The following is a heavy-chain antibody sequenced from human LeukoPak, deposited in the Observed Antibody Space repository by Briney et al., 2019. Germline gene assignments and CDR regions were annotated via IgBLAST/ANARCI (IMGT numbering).Heavy chain of an antibody. V-gene: IGHV4-39*07. CDR1: GASIRSNYY. J-gene: IGHJ3*02. D-gene: IGHD3-10*01. Sequence: PSETLSLTCTVSGASIRSNYYWGWIRQPPGKGPEWIGSVYYSGSSQYNPSLKSRVTISVDTSKNQFFLKVNSVTAADTAVYYCARVYHGGITMASKAFDIWGQGAMVTVSS. CDR2: VYYSGSS. CDR3: ARVYHGGITMASKAFDI.